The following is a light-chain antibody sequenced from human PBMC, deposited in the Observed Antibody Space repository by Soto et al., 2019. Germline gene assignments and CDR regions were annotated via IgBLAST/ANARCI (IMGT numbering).Light chain of an antibody. CDR2: DAS. V-gene: IGKV3-11*01. J-gene: IGKJ5*01. CDR1: QTVGRT. CDR3: QQRNEWPLT. Sequence: EIVLTQSPATLSLSPGERATLSCRASQTVGRTLAWYQQKPGQAPRLLISDASNRATGIPARFSGSGSGTDFTLTISSLESEDFAIYYCQQRNEWPLTFGQGTRLEV.